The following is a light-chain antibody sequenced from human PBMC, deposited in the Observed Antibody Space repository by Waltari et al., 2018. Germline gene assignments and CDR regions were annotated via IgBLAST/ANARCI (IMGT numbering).Light chain of an antibody. Sequence: DLVMTQTPLSLPITPGEPASISCRSSQSLLHSNGNTYLHWYLQKPGQSPQLLIYGGSNRASGVPDRFSGSGSGTDFTLKISKVEAEDVGVYYCVQAIAFPYSFGQGTKVEIK. CDR2: GGS. J-gene: IGKJ2*03. CDR3: VQAIAFPYS. CDR1: QSLLHSNGNTY. V-gene: IGKV2-40*01.